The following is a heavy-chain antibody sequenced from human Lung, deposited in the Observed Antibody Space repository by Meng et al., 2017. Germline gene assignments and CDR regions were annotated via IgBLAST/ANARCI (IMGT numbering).Heavy chain of an antibody. V-gene: IGHV4-34*01. D-gene: IGHD4-11*01. CDR1: GGSSSDYY. CDR3: SRGPTTMAHDFDY. J-gene: IGHJ4*02. Sequence: HVQLQQPGPVMSTPTHTLSLACVVYGGSSSDYYWSWISQPPGKGLEWLGKINHSGSTNYNQSLEGRATISVDTSQNNLSLTLSSVTAADSAVYYCSRGPTTMAHDFDYWGQGTLVTVSS. CDR2: INHSGST.